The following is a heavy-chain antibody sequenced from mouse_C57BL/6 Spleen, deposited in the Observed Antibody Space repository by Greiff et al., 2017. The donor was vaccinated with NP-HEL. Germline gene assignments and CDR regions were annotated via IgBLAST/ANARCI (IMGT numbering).Heavy chain of an antibody. J-gene: IGHJ2*01. Sequence: QVQLQQSGAELVRPGASVKLSCKASGYTFTDYYINWVKQKPGQGLEWIARIYPGSGNTYYNEKFKGKAKLTAEKSSSTAYMQLSSLTSEDSAVYFCASYYGSSPWYFDYWGQGTTLTVSS. D-gene: IGHD1-1*01. CDR1: GYTFTDYY. CDR2: IYPGSGNT. V-gene: IGHV1-76*01. CDR3: ASYYGSSPWYFDY.